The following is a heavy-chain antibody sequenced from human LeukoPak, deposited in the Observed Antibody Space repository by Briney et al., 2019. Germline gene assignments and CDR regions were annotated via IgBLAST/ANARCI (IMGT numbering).Heavy chain of an antibody. Sequence: SETLSLTCTVSGGSISSSSYYWGWIRQPPGKGLEWIGSIYYSGSTYYNPSLKSRVTISVDTSKNQFSLKLSSVTAADTAVYYCARSVTNYDILTGYYNVLGFDYWGQGTLVTVSS. CDR3: ARSVTNYDILTGYYNVLGFDY. J-gene: IGHJ4*02. V-gene: IGHV4-39*01. CDR2: IYYSGST. CDR1: GGSISSSSYY. D-gene: IGHD3-9*01.